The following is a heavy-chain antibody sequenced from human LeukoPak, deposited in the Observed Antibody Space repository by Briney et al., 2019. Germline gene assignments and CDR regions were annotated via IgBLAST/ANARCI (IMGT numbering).Heavy chain of an antibody. CDR1: GLTFSSFA. CDR2: ISGSGDDT. J-gene: IGHJ5*02. CDR3: AKDPRGVGARGS. Sequence: GGSLRLSCAASGLTFSSFAMTWVRQAPGKGLGWVSGISGSGDDTYYADSVKGRFTISRDNSENTLYLQMHSLRLEDTAVYYCAKDPRGVGARGSWGQGTLVAVSS. D-gene: IGHD1-26*01. V-gene: IGHV3-23*01.